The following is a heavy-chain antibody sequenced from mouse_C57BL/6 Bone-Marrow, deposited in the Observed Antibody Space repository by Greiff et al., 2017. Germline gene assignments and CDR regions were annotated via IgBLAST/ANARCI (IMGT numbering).Heavy chain of an antibody. CDR1: DYTFTSYW. Sequence: QVQLQQPGAELVMPGASVKLSCKASDYTFTSYWMHWVKQRPGQGLEWIGEIDPSDSYTYYNQKFKGKSTLTVDKSSSTAYMQLGSLTSEDSAVYYCTTEWFAYWGQGTLVTVSA. J-gene: IGHJ3*01. CDR2: IDPSDSYT. V-gene: IGHV1-69*01. D-gene: IGHD2-12*01. CDR3: TTEWFAY.